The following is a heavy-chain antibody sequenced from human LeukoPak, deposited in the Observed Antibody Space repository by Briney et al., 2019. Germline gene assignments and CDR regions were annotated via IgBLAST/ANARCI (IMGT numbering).Heavy chain of an antibody. CDR3: ATHAMDV. V-gene: IGHV4-59*01. CDR2: IYYIGST. Sequence: PSETLSLTCTVSGGPISNYYWSWIRQPPGKGLEWIGYIYYIGSTNYNPSLKSRVTISVDTSKNQFSLKLSSVTAADTAVYYCATHAMDVWGKGTTVTVSS. CDR1: GGPISNYY. J-gene: IGHJ6*04.